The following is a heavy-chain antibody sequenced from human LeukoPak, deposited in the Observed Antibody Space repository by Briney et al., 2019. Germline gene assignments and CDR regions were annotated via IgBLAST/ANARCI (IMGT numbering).Heavy chain of an antibody. J-gene: IGHJ5*02. V-gene: IGHV5-51*01. D-gene: IGHD2/OR15-2a*01. CDR1: GYSFTSYW. CDR3: VRFNRTGDWFDP. CDR2: IYPGDSDT. Sequence: GESLKISWKGSGYSFTSYWIGWVRQMPGKGLEWMGIIYPGDSDTRYSPSFQGQVTISADKSIRTAYLQRSSLKASDTDMYYCVRFNRTGDWFDPWGQGTLVTVSS.